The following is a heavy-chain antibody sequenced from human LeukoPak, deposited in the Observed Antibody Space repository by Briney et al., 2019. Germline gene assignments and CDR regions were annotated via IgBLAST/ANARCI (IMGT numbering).Heavy chain of an antibody. Sequence: GGSLRLSCAASGFTFSSNWMHWVRQAPGKGLVWVSRINSDGSTTNYADSVRGRFTISRDNAKNTLYLQMNSLRVEDTAVYYCARWGDLWGRGTLVTVSS. CDR1: GFTFSSNW. J-gene: IGHJ2*01. CDR3: ARWGDL. D-gene: IGHD7-27*01. V-gene: IGHV3-74*01. CDR2: INSDGSTT.